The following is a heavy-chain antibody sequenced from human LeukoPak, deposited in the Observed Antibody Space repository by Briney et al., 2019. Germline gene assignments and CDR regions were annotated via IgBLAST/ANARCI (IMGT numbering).Heavy chain of an antibody. J-gene: IGHJ4*02. V-gene: IGHV1-69*13. Sequence: SVKVSCKASGYTFTGYYMHWVRQAPGQGLEWMGGIIPIFGTANYAQKFQGRVTITADESTSTAYMELSSLRSEDTAVYYCARDTMIGTTPSHDYWGQGTLVTVSS. CDR2: IIPIFGTA. CDR3: ARDTMIGTTPSHDY. CDR1: GYTFTGYY. D-gene: IGHD1-1*01.